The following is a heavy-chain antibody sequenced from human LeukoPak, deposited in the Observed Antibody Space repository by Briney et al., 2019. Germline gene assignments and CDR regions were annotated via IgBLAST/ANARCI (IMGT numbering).Heavy chain of an antibody. J-gene: IGHJ6*03. Sequence: SETLSLTCAVYGGSFSGYYWSWIRQPPGKGPEWIGEINHSGGTNYNPSLKSRVTISVDTSKNQFSLKLSSVTAADTAVYYCARVRGCSSTSCLYYYYYYMDVWGKGTTVTVSS. CDR3: ARVRGCSSTSCLYYYYYYMDV. CDR1: GGSFSGYY. CDR2: INHSGGT. V-gene: IGHV4-34*01. D-gene: IGHD2-2*01.